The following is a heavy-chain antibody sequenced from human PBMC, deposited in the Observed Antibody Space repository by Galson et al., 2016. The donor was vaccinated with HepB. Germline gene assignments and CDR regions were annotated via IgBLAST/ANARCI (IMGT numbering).Heavy chain of an antibody. CDR2: ITGSGVDT. CDR3: AKRKDDCTRTSCLDY. Sequence: VRQAPGKGLEWVSSITGSGVDTYYIDPVRGRFTISRDNSKNTLYLQMNSLRTEDAAIYYCAKRKDDCTRTSCLDYWGQGTLVTVSP. J-gene: IGHJ4*02. V-gene: IGHV3-23*01. D-gene: IGHD2-2*01.